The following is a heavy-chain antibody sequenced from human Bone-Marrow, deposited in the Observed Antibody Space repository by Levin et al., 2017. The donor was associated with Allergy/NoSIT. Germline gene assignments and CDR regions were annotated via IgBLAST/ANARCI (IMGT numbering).Heavy chain of an antibody. V-gene: IGHV4-38-2*01. Sequence: SQTLSLTCAVSGYSISSGYYWGWIRQPPGKGLECIGSIFHTGRTYYSPSLKSRVTMSVDTSKNQFSLKLTSVTAAATAVYYCARSGNTEGLDYWGQGTLVTVSS. CDR2: IFHTGRT. CDR1: GYSISSGYY. CDR3: ARSGNTEGLDY. J-gene: IGHJ4*02. D-gene: IGHD1-26*01.